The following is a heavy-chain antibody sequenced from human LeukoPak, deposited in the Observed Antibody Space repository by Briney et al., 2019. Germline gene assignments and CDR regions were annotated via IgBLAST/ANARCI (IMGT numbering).Heavy chain of an antibody. J-gene: IGHJ6*02. CDR3: ARDKAYYDFWSGYHMVLIDYYYGMDV. V-gene: IGHV1-18*01. Sequence: ASVKVSCKASGYTFTSYGISWVRQTPGQGLEWMGWISAYNGNTNYAQKLRGRVTMTTDTSTSTAYMELRSLRSDDTAVYYCARDKAYYDFWSGYHMVLIDYYYGMDVWGQGTTVTVSS. CDR2: ISAYNGNT. D-gene: IGHD3-3*01. CDR1: GYTFTSYG.